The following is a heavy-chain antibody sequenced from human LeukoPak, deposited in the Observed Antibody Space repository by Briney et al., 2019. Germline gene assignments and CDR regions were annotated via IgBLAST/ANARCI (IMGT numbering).Heavy chain of an antibody. CDR1: GFTFSDYA. D-gene: IGHD1-26*01. J-gene: IGHJ4*02. Sequence: SGGSLRLSCAASGFTFSDYAMHWVRQAPGKGLEYVSAISSNGGSTYYANSVKGRFTISRDNSKNTLYLQMGSLRTEDMAVYYCARGRGSYGTLDYWGQGTLVTVSS. V-gene: IGHV3-64*01. CDR3: ARGRGSYGTLDY. CDR2: ISSNGGST.